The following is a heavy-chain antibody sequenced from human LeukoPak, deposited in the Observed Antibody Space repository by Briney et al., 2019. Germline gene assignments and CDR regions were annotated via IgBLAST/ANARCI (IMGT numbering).Heavy chain of an antibody. CDR3: ASRPADTTWYGVFDY. CDR1: GVSINSHY. CDR2: IFNTGNT. J-gene: IGHJ4*02. D-gene: IGHD3-10*01. Sequence: MPSETLSLTCSVSGVSINSHYWIWIRQPPGKRLEGIGYIFNTGNTNYNPSLASRVTMSVHTSRAQFFLRLSPVTAADTAIYYCASRPADTTWYGVFDYWSQGTLVTVSS. V-gene: IGHV4-59*11.